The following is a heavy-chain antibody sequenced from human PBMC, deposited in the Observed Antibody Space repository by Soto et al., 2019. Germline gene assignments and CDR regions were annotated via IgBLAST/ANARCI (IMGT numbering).Heavy chain of an antibody. CDR3: ARHRGGSHSTFDY. CDR1: GFTFSTSL. Sequence: EVQLLESGGALVQPGGSLRLSCVASGFTFSTSLMNWVRQAPGKGLEWVSSVSTSGGNTYYADSVKGRFTISRDNSAGTLFLQMNSLRAEDTAKYFCARHRGGSHSTFDYWGQGTLVTVSS. V-gene: IGHV3-23*01. CDR2: VSTSGGNT. D-gene: IGHD3-10*01. J-gene: IGHJ4*02.